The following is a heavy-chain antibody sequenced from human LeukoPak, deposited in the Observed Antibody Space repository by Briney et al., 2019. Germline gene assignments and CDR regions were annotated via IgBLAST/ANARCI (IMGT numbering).Heavy chain of an antibody. V-gene: IGHV1-2*02. Sequence: ASVKVSCKASGYTFTGYYMHWVRQAPGQGLEWMGWINPNSGGTNYAQKFQGRVTMTRDTSISTAHMELSRLRSDDTAVYYCARVGRTLIVVRAFDIWGQGTMVTVSS. CDR1: GYTFTGYY. J-gene: IGHJ3*02. CDR2: INPNSGGT. D-gene: IGHD3-22*01. CDR3: ARVGRTLIVVRAFDI.